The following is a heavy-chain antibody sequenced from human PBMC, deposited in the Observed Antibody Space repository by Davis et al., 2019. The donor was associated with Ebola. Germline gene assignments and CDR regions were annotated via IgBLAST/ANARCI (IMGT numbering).Heavy chain of an antibody. CDR3: AKIQRGY. J-gene: IGHJ4*02. V-gene: IGHV3-7*01. Sequence: GESLKISCAASGFTVSSNYMSWVRQAPGKGLEWVANIDQDGSEKYYVDSVKGRFTISRDNSKNTLYLQMNSLRAEDTAVYYCAKIQRGYWGQGTLVTVSS. CDR2: IDQDGSEK. CDR1: GFTVSSNY.